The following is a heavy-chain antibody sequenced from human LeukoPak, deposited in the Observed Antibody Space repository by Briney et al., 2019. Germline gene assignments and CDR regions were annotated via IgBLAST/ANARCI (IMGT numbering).Heavy chain of an antibody. D-gene: IGHD6-13*01. CDR3: ARDGSIAAAGPYNWFDP. CDR1: GFTVSSNY. Sequence: GGSLRLSCAASGFTVSSNYMSWVRQAPGKGLEWVSVIYSGGSTYYADSVKGRFTISRDNSKNTLYLQMNSLRSDDTAVYYCARDGSIAAAGPYNWFDPWGQGTLVTVSS. J-gene: IGHJ5*02. CDR2: IYSGGST. V-gene: IGHV3-53*05.